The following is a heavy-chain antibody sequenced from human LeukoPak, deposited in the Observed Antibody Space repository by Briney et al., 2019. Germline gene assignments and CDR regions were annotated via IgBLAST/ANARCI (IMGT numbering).Heavy chain of an antibody. J-gene: IGHJ4*02. CDR1: GGTFISYA. D-gene: IGHD1-1*01. Sequence: SVKVSCKASGGTFISYAISWVRQAPGQGLEWMGGIIPIFGTANYAQKFQGRVTITADESTSTAYMELSSLRSEDTAVYYCARDLRPQEWNDFDYWGQGTLVTVSS. CDR2: IIPIFGTA. V-gene: IGHV1-69*01. CDR3: ARDLRPQEWNDFDY.